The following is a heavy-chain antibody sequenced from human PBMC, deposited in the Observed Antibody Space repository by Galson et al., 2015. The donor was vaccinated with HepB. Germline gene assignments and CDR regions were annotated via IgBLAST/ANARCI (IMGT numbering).Heavy chain of an antibody. V-gene: IGHV3-33*01. Sequence: SLRLSCAASGFTFSSYGMHWVRQAPGKGLEWVAVIWYDGSNKYYADSVKGRFTISRDNSKNTLYLQMNSLKAEDAAVYYCARPYDSSGYYQRHLDYWGQGTLVTVSS. CDR1: GFTFSSYG. CDR2: IWYDGSNK. CDR3: ARPYDSSGYYQRHLDY. J-gene: IGHJ4*02. D-gene: IGHD3-22*01.